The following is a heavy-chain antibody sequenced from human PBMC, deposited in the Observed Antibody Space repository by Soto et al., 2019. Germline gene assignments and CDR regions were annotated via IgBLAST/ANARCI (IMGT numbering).Heavy chain of an antibody. J-gene: IGHJ6*02. Sequence: QVQLVQSGDEVRKPGSSVKVSCKASGYIFVTYGIAWVRQAPGQGLEWMGWISPYSGNTHYSSKVQGRLTMTTNTSTSTANMDLGSLASDDTAVYYSAIFDNYVTPTPQDVWGQGTTFTVS. CDR3: AIFDNYVTPTPQDV. CDR1: GYIFVTYG. CDR2: ISPYSGNT. D-gene: IGHD3-16*01. V-gene: IGHV1-18*01.